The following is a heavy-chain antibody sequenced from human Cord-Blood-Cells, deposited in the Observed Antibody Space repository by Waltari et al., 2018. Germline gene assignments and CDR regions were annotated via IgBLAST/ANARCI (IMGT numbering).Heavy chain of an antibody. CDR3: AKDQRYYCSSTSCYYYYYMDV. J-gene: IGHJ6*03. CDR2: ISGSGGST. D-gene: IGHD2-2*01. V-gene: IGHV3-23*01. Sequence: EVQLLESGGGLVQPGGSLRLSCAASGSTFSSYAMSWVRPAPGKGLEWVSAISGSGGSTYYADSVKGRFTISRDNSKNTLYLQMNSLRAEDTAVYYCAKDQRYYCSSTSCYYYYYMDVWGKGTTVTVSS. CDR1: GSTFSSYA.